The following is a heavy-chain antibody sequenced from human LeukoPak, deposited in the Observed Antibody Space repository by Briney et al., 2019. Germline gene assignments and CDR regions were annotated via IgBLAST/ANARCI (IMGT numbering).Heavy chain of an antibody. CDR3: AKENSGSYYDY. D-gene: IGHD1-26*01. J-gene: IGHJ4*02. Sequence: GGSLRLSCAASGFTFNSYTMTWVCQAPGKGLEWVSAISGSGGSTYYADSVKGRFTISRDNSKNTLYLQMNSLRAEDTAVYYCAKENSGSYYDYWGQGTLVTVSS. CDR1: GFTFNSYT. CDR2: ISGSGGST. V-gene: IGHV3-23*01.